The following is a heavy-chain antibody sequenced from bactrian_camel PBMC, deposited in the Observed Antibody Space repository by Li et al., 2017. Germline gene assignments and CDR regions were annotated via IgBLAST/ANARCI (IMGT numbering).Heavy chain of an antibody. CDR3: TKDRSYGTRNWVQST. CDR2: IYTGGGRT. D-gene: IGHD3*01. J-gene: IGHJ4*01. V-gene: IGHV3S1*01. Sequence: VQLVESGGGSAHAGESLRLSCVGSDFSRYYMAWFREAPGKGREGVAAIYTGGGRTLYADSVKGRFTISRDNAKNMLYLQMNSLKPEDTAMYYCTKDRSYGTRNWVQSTRGQGTQVTVS. CDR1: DFSRYY.